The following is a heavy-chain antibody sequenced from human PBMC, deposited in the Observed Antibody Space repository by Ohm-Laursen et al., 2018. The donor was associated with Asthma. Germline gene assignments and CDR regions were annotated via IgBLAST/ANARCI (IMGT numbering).Heavy chain of an antibody. Sequence: SQTLSLTCTVSGGSISSGGYYWSWIRQHPGKGLEWIGYIYYSGSTYYNPSLKSRVTISVDTSKNQFSLKLSSVTAADTAVYYCARDSSGYSALQHWGQGTLVTVSS. J-gene: IGHJ1*01. CDR1: GGSISSGGYY. D-gene: IGHD3-22*01. CDR3: ARDSSGYSALQH. CDR2: IYYSGST. V-gene: IGHV4-31*03.